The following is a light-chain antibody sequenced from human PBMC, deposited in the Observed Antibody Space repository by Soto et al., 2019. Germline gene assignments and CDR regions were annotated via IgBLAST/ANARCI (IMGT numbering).Light chain of an antibody. CDR1: QSVSSD. CDR2: GAS. V-gene: IGKV3-15*01. J-gene: IGKJ1*01. Sequence: VVTQSPATLSVFPGETATLSCRASQSVSSDLAWYQQRPGQAPRLLIYGASTRATGIPARFRGSGSGTEFRLTISSLQSEDFATYYCQQYNTWQPIMAFGRGTKVEIK. CDR3: QQYNTWQPIMA.